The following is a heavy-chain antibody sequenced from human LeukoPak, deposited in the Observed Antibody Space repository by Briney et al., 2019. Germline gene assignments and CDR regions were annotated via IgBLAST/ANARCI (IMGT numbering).Heavy chain of an antibody. V-gene: IGHV4-34*01. D-gene: IGHD3-10*01. Sequence: SETLSLTCAVYGGSFSGYYWSWIRQPPGKGLEWIGEINHSGSTNYNPSLKSRVTISVDTPKNQFSLKLSSVTAADTAVYYCARGRYGSEFDYWGQGALVTVSS. CDR2: INHSGST. CDR1: GGSFSGYY. J-gene: IGHJ4*02. CDR3: ARGRYGSEFDY.